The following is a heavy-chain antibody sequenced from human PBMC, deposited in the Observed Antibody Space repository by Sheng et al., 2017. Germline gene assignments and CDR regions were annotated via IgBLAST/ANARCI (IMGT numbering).Heavy chain of an antibody. J-gene: IGHJ4*02. CDR3: AKDSYYYDSSAWGVFDY. D-gene: IGHD3-22*01. CDR2: ISWNSGSI. CDR1: GFTFDDYA. Sequence: EVQLVESGGGLVQPGRSLRLSCAASGFTFDDYAMHWVRQAPGKGLEWVSGISWNSGSIGYADSVKGRFTISRDNAKNSLYLQMNSLRAEDTALYYCAKDSYYYDSSAWGVFDYWGRGNPGHR. V-gene: IGHV3-9*01.